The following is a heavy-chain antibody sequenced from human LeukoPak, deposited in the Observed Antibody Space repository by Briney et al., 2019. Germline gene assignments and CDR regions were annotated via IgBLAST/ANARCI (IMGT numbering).Heavy chain of an antibody. CDR2: INPNSGGT. CDR3: ARAPIVVVPAAILNWFDP. V-gene: IGHV1-2*02. CDR1: GYIFTGYY. J-gene: IGHJ5*02. Sequence: ASVKVSCKASGYIFTGYYMHWVRQAPGQGLEWMGWINPNSGGTNYAQKFQGRVTMTRDTSISTAYMELSRLRSDDTAVYYCARAPIVVVPAAILNWFDPWGQGTLVTVSS. D-gene: IGHD2-2*01.